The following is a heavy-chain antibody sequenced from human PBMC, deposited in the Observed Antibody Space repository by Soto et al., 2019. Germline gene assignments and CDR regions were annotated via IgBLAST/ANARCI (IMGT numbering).Heavy chain of an antibody. V-gene: IGHV3-30*18. CDR1: GFTFSSYG. CDR2: ISYDGSNK. D-gene: IGHD2-2*01. CDR3: AKEREDIVVVPAAIDY. J-gene: IGHJ4*02. Sequence: GGSLRLSCAASGFTFSSYGMHWVRQAPGKGLEWVAVISYDGSNKYYADSVKGRFTISRDNSKNTLYLQMNSLRAEDTAVYYCAKEREDIVVVPAAIDYWGQGTLVTVSS.